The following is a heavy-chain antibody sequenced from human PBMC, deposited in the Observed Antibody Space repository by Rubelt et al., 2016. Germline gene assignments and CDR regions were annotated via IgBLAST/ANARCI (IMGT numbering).Heavy chain of an antibody. J-gene: IGHJ5*02. CDR3: ARDYYYDSSEGFDP. D-gene: IGHD3-22*01. CDR2: IYYSGST. V-gene: IGHV4-59*01. Sequence: QVQLQESGPGLVKPSETLSLTCTVSGGSISSYYWSWIRQPPGKGLEWIGYIYYSGSTNYNPSLKSRVTLSVDTSKNQFSLKLSSVTAADTAVYYCARDYYYDSSEGFDPWGQGTLVTVSS. CDR1: GGSISSYY.